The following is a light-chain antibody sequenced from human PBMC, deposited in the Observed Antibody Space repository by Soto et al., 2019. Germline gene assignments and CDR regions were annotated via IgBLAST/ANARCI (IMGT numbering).Light chain of an antibody. CDR2: DVT. V-gene: IGLV2-11*01. Sequence: QSVLTQPRSVSGSPGQSVTISCTGTSSDVGAYNYVSWYQQHPGKAPKLMIYDVTKRPSGVPDRFSGSKSGNTASLTISGLQAEDEADYYCCSYAGDYIFVLFGGGTKLTVL. CDR1: SSDVGAYNY. J-gene: IGLJ2*01. CDR3: CSYAGDYIFVL.